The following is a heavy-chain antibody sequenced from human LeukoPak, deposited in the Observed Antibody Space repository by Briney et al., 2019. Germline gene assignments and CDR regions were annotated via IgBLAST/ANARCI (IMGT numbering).Heavy chain of an antibody. CDR3: ARDDFLAYCSNTSCPQYMDV. J-gene: IGHJ6*03. CDR1: ALTFSVYY. V-gene: IGHV3-11*01. CDR2: ISSSGSPI. D-gene: IGHD2-2*01. Sequence: PGRCLTLSCAASALTFSVYYIGWISQAPGEGLGWVSYISSSGSPIYYADSVKGRFTISRDNAKNSLYLQMNSLRAEDTAVYYCARDDFLAYCSNTSCPQYMDVWGKGTTVTVSS.